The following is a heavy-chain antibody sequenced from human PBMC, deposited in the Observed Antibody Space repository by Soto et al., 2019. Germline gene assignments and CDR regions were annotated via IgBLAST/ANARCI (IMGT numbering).Heavy chain of an antibody. CDR2: IYYSGST. Sequence: PSETLSLTCTVSGGSISSGDYYWSWIRQPPGKGLEWIGYIYYSGSTYYNPSLKSRVTISVDTSKNQFSLKLSSVTAADTAVYYCARGGGNSGDYYYGMDVWGQGTTVTVSS. CDR1: GGSISSGDYY. CDR3: ARGGGNSGDYYYGMDV. D-gene: IGHD2-21*02. J-gene: IGHJ6*02. V-gene: IGHV4-30-4*01.